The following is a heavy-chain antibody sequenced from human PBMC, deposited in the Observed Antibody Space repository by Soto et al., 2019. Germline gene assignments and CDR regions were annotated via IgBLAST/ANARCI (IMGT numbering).Heavy chain of an antibody. J-gene: IGHJ3*02. CDR2: IYSGGST. Sequence: GGSLRLSCAASGFTVSSNYMSWVRQAPGKGLEWVSVIYSGGSTYYADSVKGRFTISRHNSKNTLYLQMNSLRAEDTAVYYCASTPLRYFDWSLSGAFDIWGQGTMVTVSS. D-gene: IGHD3-9*01. CDR3: ASTPLRYFDWSLSGAFDI. V-gene: IGHV3-53*04. CDR1: GFTVSSNY.